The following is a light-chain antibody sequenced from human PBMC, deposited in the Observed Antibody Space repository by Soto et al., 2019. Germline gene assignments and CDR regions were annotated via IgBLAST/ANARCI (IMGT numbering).Light chain of an antibody. J-gene: IGKJ1*01. CDR3: QQYGDSPRT. V-gene: IGKV3-20*01. CDR2: GAS. Sequence: EIVLTQSPGTLSLSPGERATLSCRASQSVSSNFLAWYRQKPGQAPRLLIHGASNRATGIPDRFRGSGSGTDFTLTISRLEPEDFAVYYCQQYGDSPRTFGQGTKVEIK. CDR1: QSVSSNF.